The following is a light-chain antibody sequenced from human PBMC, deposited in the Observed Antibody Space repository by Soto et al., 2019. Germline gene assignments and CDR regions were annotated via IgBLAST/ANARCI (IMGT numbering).Light chain of an antibody. CDR1: RSIATY. Sequence: DIQMTQFPPSLSASVGDRVTITCRASRSIATYLNWYQQKPGEVPNLLIYTASTLQSGVPSRFSGGGSGTDFTLTISTLQPEDSATYYCQQSYGTPMTFGQGTRLENK. V-gene: IGKV1-39*01. CDR3: QQSYGTPMT. CDR2: TAS. J-gene: IGKJ5*01.